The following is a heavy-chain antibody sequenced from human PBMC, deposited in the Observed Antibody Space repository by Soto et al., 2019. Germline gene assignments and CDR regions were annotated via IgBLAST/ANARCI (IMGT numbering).Heavy chain of an antibody. CDR3: ARDGILYYYGSGSYYYYYGMDV. V-gene: IGHV1-3*01. D-gene: IGHD3-10*01. CDR1: VYSFTSYA. CDR2: INAGNGNT. J-gene: IGHJ6*02. Sequence: XSVKVSCKASVYSFTSYAMHWVRQAPGQSLEWMGWINAGNGNTKYSQEFQGRVTITRDTSASTAYMELSSLRSEDTAVYYCARDGILYYYGSGSYYYYYGMDVWGQGTTVTVSS.